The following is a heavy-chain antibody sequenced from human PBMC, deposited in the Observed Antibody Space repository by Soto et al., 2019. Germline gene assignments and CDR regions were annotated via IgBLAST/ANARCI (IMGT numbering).Heavy chain of an antibody. D-gene: IGHD3-3*01. CDR2: ISAYNGNT. CDR3: ARDKERAICGVVSFDY. Sequence: ASVKVSCKASGYTFTSYGISWVRQAPGQGLEWMGWISAYNGNTNYAQKLQGRVTMTTDTSTSTAYMELRSLRSDDTAVYYCARDKERAICGVVSFDYWGQVSLGTVSS. CDR1: GYTFTSYG. V-gene: IGHV1-18*01. J-gene: IGHJ4*02.